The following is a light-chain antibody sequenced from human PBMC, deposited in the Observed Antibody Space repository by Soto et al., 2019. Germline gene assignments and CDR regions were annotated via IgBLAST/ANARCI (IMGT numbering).Light chain of an antibody. J-gene: IGKJ2*01. CDR2: GAS. Sequence: EIVLTQSPGTLSLSPGERATLSCRASQSVSSSYLAWYQQKPGQAPRLLIYGASSRATGIPDRFSGSGSGTDFTLTIIRLEPEDFAVYYCQQYGSSPPKYTFGQGTKVDI. CDR3: QQYGSSPPKYT. CDR1: QSVSSSY. V-gene: IGKV3-20*01.